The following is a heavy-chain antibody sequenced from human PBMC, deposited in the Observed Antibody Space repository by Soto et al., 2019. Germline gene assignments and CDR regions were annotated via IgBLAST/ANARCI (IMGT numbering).Heavy chain of an antibody. J-gene: IGHJ6*03. V-gene: IGHV3-66*01. D-gene: IGHD2-2*01. CDR3: ARVSCRNDYDHFYMDV. Sequence: EVQVVESGGGLVQPGGSLRLSCAASGFSVRVNYMTWVRQAPGKGLEWVSVTYTGGDTEYADSVKGRFTTSRDNSKNMIYIEVSSLRAEDTAVYYCARVSCRNDYDHFYMDVWGKGTTVTV. CDR1: GFSVRVNY. CDR2: TYTGGDT.